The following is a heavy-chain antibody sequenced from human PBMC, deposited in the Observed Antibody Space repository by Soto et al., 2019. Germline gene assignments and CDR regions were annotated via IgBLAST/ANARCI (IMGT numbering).Heavy chain of an antibody. CDR2: IRSKANSYAT. CDR1: GFTFSGSA. V-gene: IGHV3-73*01. J-gene: IGHJ6*02. CDR3: TLLTGTTSYKNNYYYYYGMDV. Sequence: GGSLRLSCAASGFTFSGSAMHWVRQASGKGLEWVGRIRSKANSYATAYAASVKGRFTISRDDSKNTAYLQMNSLKTEDTAVYYCTLLTGTTSYKNNYYYYYGMDVWGQGTTVTVSS. D-gene: IGHD1-20*01.